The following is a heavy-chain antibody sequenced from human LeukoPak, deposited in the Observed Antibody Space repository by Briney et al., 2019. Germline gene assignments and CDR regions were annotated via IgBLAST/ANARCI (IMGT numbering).Heavy chain of an antibody. V-gene: IGHV3-23*01. D-gene: IGHD1-26*01. CDR3: ARDRDQWELLPGDY. Sequence: GGSLRLSCAASGFTFSSYAMSWVRQAPGKGLEWVSAISGSGGSIYYADSVKGRFTISRDNAKNSLYLQMNSLRAEDTAVYYCARDRDQWELLPGDYWGQGTLVTVSS. CDR2: ISGSGGSI. CDR1: GFTFSSYA. J-gene: IGHJ4*02.